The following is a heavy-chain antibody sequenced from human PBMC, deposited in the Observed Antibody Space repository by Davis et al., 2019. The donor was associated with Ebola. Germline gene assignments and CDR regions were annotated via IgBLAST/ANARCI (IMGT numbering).Heavy chain of an antibody. CDR1: GFTFSSYA. D-gene: IGHD4-23*01. Sequence: GGSLKISCAASGFTFSSYAMMSWVRQAPGKGLEWVSAISASGGRTYYADSVKGRFTISRDNSKNTLFLHMNSLRAEDTAVYYCARPWFYGGNSHFDFWGQGILVTVSS. V-gene: IGHV3-23*01. CDR3: ARPWFYGGNSHFDF. CDR2: ISASGGRT. J-gene: IGHJ4*02.